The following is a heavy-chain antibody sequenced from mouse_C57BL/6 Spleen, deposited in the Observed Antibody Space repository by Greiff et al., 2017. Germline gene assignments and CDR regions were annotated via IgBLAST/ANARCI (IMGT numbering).Heavy chain of an antibody. Sequence: EVQLQQSGPELVKPGASVKISCKASGYTFTDYYMNWVKQSNGKSLEWIGDINPNNGGTSYNQKFKGKATLTVDKSSSTAYMELRSLTSEDSAVYYCARLLNWDGDYWGQGATLTVSS. V-gene: IGHV1-26*01. J-gene: IGHJ2*01. CDR2: INPNNGGT. CDR3: ARLLNWDGDY. D-gene: IGHD4-1*01. CDR1: GYTFTDYY.